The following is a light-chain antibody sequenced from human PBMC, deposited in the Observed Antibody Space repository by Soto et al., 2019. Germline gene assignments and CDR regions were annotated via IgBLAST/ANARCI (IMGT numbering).Light chain of an antibody. CDR2: KAS. Sequence: DIQMTQSPSTLSASVGDRVTITCRASQNVFTWLAWYQHKPGKAPKLLIYKASTLESGVPSRFSGSGSGTEFILTISSLQPDDFATYYCQHYYNYPWTFGLGTKVEIK. J-gene: IGKJ1*01. V-gene: IGKV1-5*03. CDR1: QNVFTW. CDR3: QHYYNYPWT.